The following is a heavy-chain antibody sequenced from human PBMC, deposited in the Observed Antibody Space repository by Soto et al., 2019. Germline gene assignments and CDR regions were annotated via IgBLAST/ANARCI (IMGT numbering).Heavy chain of an antibody. CDR1: GFIFTDWF. V-gene: IGHV1-46*01. CDR3: AKQGAIPGEVHA. J-gene: IGHJ1*01. CDR2: INTSGGNS. Sequence: HLAQSGPEVKRPGASVKISCKASGFIFTDWFMHWVRQTPGQGPEWMGIINTSGGNSIYSQKFQDRVTMTRDTSTSTLYVELSSLTSADTAVYYCAKQGAIPGEVHAWGQGTLVTVSS. D-gene: IGHD2-21*01.